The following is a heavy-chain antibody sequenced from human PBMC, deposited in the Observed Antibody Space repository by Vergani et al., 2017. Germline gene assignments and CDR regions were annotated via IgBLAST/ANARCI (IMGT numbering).Heavy chain of an antibody. D-gene: IGHD6-6*01. V-gene: IGHV4-38-2*01. Sequence: VQLVESGGGLVKPGGSLRLSCAASGFTFSSYSMNWVRQAPGKGLEWIGSIYYSGSTYYNPSLKSRVTISVDTSKNQYSLKLSSVTAADTAVYYCARIEYSSSSEAFDYWGQGTLVTVSS. J-gene: IGHJ4*02. CDR2: IYYSGST. CDR3: ARIEYSSSSEAFDY. CDR1: GFTFSSYS.